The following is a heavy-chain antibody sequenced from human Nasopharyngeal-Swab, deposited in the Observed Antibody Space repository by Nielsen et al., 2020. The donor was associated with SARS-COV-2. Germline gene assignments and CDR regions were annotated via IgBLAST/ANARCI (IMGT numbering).Heavy chain of an antibody. CDR2: IIPIFGTA. CDR3: AKVPLHFDWLLFVSWYFDY. J-gene: IGHJ4*02. V-gene: IGHV1-69*13. Sequence: SVKVSCKASGGTFSSYAISWVRQAPGQGLEWMGGIIPIFGTANYAQKFQGRVTITADESTSTAYMELSSLRAEDTAVYYCAKVPLHFDWLLFVSWYFDYWGQGTLVTVSS. D-gene: IGHD3-9*01. CDR1: GGTFSSYA.